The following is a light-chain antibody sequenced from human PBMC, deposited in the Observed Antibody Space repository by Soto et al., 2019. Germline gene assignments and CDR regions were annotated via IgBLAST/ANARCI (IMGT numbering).Light chain of an antibody. V-gene: IGLV2-23*01. Sequence: QSALTQPASVSGSPGQSITISCTGTSSDVGSYNLVSWFQHHPGKAPKLIIYEGTKRPSGVSNRFSGSKSGNTASLTISGLQAEDEADYYCCSYAGGTTLVFGGGTKLTVL. J-gene: IGLJ2*01. CDR1: SSDVGSYNL. CDR2: EGT. CDR3: CSYAGGTTLV.